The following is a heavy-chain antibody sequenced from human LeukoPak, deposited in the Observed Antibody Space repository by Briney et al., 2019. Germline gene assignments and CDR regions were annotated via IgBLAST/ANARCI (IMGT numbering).Heavy chain of an antibody. CDR1: GGSISSGSFY. CDR2: IYYRGST. V-gene: IGHV4-39*01. CDR3: ARTATTYYYDSSGYWFDP. Sequence: PSETLSLTCTVSGGSISSGSFYWGWIRQPPGKGLEWIGSIYYRGSTFYNPSLTSRVTMSVDTPKNQLSLRLSSVTAADTAVYYCARTATTYYYDSSGYWFDPWGQGTLVTVSS. J-gene: IGHJ5*02. D-gene: IGHD3-22*01.